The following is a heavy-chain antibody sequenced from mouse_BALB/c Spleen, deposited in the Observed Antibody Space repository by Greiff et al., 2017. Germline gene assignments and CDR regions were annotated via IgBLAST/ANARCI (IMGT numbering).Heavy chain of an antibody. CDR1: GFSLTSYG. V-gene: IGHV2-9*02. D-gene: IGHD2-4*01. J-gene: IGHJ3*01. Sequence: VQGVESGPGLVAPSQSLSITCTVSGFSLTSYGVHWVRQPPGKGLEWLGVIWAGGSTNYNSALMSRLSISKDNSKSQVFLKMNSLQTDDTAMYYCARSYDSWFAYWGQGTLVTVSA. CDR3: ARSYDSWFAY. CDR2: IWAGGST.